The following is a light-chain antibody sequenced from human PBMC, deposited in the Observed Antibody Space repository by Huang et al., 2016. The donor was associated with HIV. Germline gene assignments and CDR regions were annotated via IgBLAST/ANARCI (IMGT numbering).Light chain of an antibody. V-gene: IGKV1-39*01. Sequence: DIQMTQSPSSLSASVGDRVTITCRASQSITTYLNWYQQRPGEAPRLLLYGASTLQSAVPSRFGGSGSGTHFTLTITGLRPEDFASYLCQQSHTAPWTFGQGTRV. CDR2: GAS. CDR3: QQSHTAPWT. J-gene: IGKJ1*01. CDR1: QSITTY.